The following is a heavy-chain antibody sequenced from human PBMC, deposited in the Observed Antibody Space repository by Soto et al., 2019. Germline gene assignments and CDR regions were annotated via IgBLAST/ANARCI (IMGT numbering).Heavy chain of an antibody. CDR1: GGPISSTNL. J-gene: IGHJ6*02. D-gene: IGHD2-2*01. Sequence: PSETLALTCAVSGGPISSTNLWSWVRQPPGKGLEWIGEIYFSGTTKFNRSLKSRISMLVDKSKNHFSLTLTSVTAADTAVYYCGRAVGRFYGMDVWGQGTTFTVSS. CDR3: GRAVGRFYGMDV. CDR2: IYFSGTT. V-gene: IGHV4-4*02.